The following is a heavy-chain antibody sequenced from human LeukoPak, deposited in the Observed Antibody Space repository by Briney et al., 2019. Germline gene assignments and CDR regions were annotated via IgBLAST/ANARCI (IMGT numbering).Heavy chain of an antibody. CDR1: GFTFSNYW. Sequence: PGGSLRLSCAASGFTFSNYWMHWVRQGPGKGLVWVSRINSDGSNTAYADSVKGRFTISRDNAKNTLSLQMNSLRAEDTAVYYCAREPKAYCDGDCYPDYWGQGTLVTVSS. J-gene: IGHJ4*02. CDR3: AREPKAYCDGDCYPDY. V-gene: IGHV3-74*01. CDR2: INSDGSNT. D-gene: IGHD2-21*02.